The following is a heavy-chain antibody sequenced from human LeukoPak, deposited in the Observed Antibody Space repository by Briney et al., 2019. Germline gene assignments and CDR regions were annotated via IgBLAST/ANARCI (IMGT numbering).Heavy chain of an antibody. CDR3: AKNREYYYDSSGYYYY. Sequence: GGSLRLSCAASGFTFSSYAMSWVRQAPGKGLEWVSTISGSGGSTYYADSVKGRFTISRDNSKNTLYLQMNSLRAEDTAVYYCAKNREYYYDSSGYYYYWGQGTLVTVSS. CDR1: GFTFSSYA. J-gene: IGHJ4*02. CDR2: ISGSGGST. D-gene: IGHD3-22*01. V-gene: IGHV3-23*01.